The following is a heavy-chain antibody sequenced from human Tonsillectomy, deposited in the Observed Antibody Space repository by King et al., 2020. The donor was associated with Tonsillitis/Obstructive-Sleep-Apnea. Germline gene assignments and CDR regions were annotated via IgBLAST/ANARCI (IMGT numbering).Heavy chain of an antibody. CDR1: GFTFRSSS. J-gene: IGHJ6*03. D-gene: IGHD6-13*01. CDR3: ARDLAQDNISWGMDV. Sequence: VQLVQSGGGLVKSGGSLRLSCAASGFTFRSSSMSWVRQAPGKGLEWVSSISSRSTYIYYADSVEGRFTISRDNAKNSLYLQMNSLRAEDTAVYYCARDLAQDNISWGMDVWGNGTTVTASS. V-gene: IGHV3-21*01. CDR2: ISSRSTYI.